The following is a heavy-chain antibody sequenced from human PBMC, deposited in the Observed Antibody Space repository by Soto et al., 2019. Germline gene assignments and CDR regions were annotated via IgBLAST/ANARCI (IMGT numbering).Heavy chain of an antibody. V-gene: IGHV1-69*13. CDR3: ARDRDCSSTSCYDGNWFDP. Sequence: SVKVSCKASGGTFSSYAISWVRQAPGQGLEWMGGIIPIFGTANYAQKFQGRVTITADGSTSTAYMELSSLRSEDTAVYYCARDRDCSSTSCYDGNWFDPWGQGTLVTVSS. J-gene: IGHJ5*02. CDR1: GGTFSSYA. CDR2: IIPIFGTA. D-gene: IGHD2-2*01.